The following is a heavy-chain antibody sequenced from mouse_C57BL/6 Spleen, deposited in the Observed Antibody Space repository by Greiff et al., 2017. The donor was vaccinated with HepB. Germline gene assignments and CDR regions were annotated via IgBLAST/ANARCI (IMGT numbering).Heavy chain of an antibody. Sequence: EVKLQESGGGLVKPGGSLKLSCAASGFTFSDYGMHWVRQAPEKGLEWVAYISSGSSTIYYADTVKGRFTISRDNAKNTLFLQMTSLRSEDTAMYYCARGVYSNYAMDYWGQGTSVTVSS. CDR1: GFTFSDYG. J-gene: IGHJ4*01. D-gene: IGHD2-5*01. CDR3: ARGVYSNYAMDY. CDR2: ISSGSSTI. V-gene: IGHV5-17*01.